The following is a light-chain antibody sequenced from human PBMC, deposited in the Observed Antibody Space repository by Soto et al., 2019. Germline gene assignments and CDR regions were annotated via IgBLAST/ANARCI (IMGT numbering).Light chain of an antibody. J-gene: IGKJ4*01. CDR3: LQHNSYPLT. V-gene: IGKV1-5*01. CDR2: AAS. CDR1: QTISSW. Sequence: DIQMTQSPSTLSASVGDRVTITCRASQTISSWLAWYQQKPGKPPKRLIYAASSLHSGVPSRFRGSGFGTEFTLTISSLQPEDFATYYCLQHNSYPLTFGGGTKVDI.